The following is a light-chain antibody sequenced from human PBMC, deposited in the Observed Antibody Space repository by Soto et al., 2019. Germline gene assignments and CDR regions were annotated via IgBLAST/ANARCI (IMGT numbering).Light chain of an antibody. CDR3: QQRQYWPPIT. CDR1: QRLYSSS. J-gene: IGKJ5*01. Sequence: EIVLTQSPGTLSLFPGERATLSCKASQRLYSSSLTWYQQKPGQAPRLLIYDASNRATGIPARFTGSGSGTDFNLTISTLEPEDFAVYYCQQRQYWPPITFGQGTRLEIK. CDR2: DAS. V-gene: IGKV3-11*01.